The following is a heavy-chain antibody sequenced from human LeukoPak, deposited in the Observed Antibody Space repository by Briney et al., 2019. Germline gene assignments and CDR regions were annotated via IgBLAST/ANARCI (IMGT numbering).Heavy chain of an antibody. CDR3: ARVSKFFYGDAFDI. D-gene: IGHD2/OR15-2a*01. CDR1: GFTFSSYS. J-gene: IGHJ3*02. CDR2: ISSSSSYI. Sequence: GGSLRLSCAASGFTFSSYSMNWVRQAPGKGLEWVLSISSSSSYIYYADSVKGRFTISRDNAKNSLYLQMNSLRAEDTAVYYCARVSKFFYGDAFDIWGQGTMVTVSS. V-gene: IGHV3-21*01.